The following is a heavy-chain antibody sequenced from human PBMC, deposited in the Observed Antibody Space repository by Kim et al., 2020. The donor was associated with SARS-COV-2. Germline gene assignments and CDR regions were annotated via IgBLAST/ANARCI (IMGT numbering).Heavy chain of an antibody. CDR3: ATDRDWFFDL. V-gene: IGHV3-7*05. CDR2: IKSDGSQA. Sequence: GGSLRLSCTSSVFTFSTYWMSWVRQAPGKGLEWVANIKSDGSQAYYVASVRGRFTIARDNAANSLYLQLNSLSAEDTAVYYCATDRDWFFDLWGHGTLGT. CDR1: VFTFSTYW. J-gene: IGHJ2*01.